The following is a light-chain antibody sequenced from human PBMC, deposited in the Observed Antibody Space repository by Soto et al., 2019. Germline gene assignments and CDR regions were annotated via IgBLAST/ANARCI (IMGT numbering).Light chain of an antibody. CDR1: QSISSNR. J-gene: IGKJ3*01. Sequence: EIVLTQSPGTLSLSPGERATLYCRACQSISSNRFAWFQEKPGQAPSLLIYGVSSRATGIPDRFSGSGSGTDFTLTISRLEPEDFGVYYCQQYDRSPITFGPGTKVDIK. CDR2: GVS. V-gene: IGKV3-20*01. CDR3: QQYDRSPIT.